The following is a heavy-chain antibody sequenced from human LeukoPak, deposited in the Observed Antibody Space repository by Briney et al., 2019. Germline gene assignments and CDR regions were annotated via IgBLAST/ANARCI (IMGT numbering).Heavy chain of an antibody. CDR1: GFTFSSYG. CDR2: IWYDGSNK. J-gene: IGHJ6*03. CDR3: ARDPGSSLYYYYYMDV. D-gene: IGHD6-6*01. V-gene: IGHV3-33*01. Sequence: PGRSLRLSCAASGFTFSSYGMHWVRQAPGKGLEWVAVIWYDGSNKYYADSVKGRFTISRDNSKNTLYLQMNSLRAEDTAVYYCARDPGSSLYYYYYMDVWGKGTTVTVSS.